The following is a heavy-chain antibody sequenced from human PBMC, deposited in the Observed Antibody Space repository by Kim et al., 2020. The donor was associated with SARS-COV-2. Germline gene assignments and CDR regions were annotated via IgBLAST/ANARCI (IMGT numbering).Heavy chain of an antibody. Sequence: SETLSLTCTLSGISVTNNCWTWLRLPPEKGLEWIGYICASGRTNYNPSFKSRPTMSVDTPTNQFSLKLRSLTAADTAVYSCARDYSGSVDHWGRGTLVT. V-gene: IGHV4-59*02. CDR1: GISVTNNC. J-gene: IGHJ4*02. CDR2: ICASGRT. D-gene: IGHD2-15*01. CDR3: ARDYSGSVDH.